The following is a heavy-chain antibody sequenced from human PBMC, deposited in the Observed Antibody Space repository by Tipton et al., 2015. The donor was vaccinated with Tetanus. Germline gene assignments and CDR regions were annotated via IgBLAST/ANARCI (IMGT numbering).Heavy chain of an antibody. CDR1: GGSISSGGYY. Sequence: GLVKPSQTLPLTCTVSGGSISSGGYYWSWIRRHPGKGLEWIGDIYNSGSTYYNPSLKSRVTISVDTSKNQFSLKLNSVTAADTAVYYCARDQARGARGWNYFDYWGQGSLVTVSS. D-gene: IGHD1-26*01. CDR3: ARDQARGARGWNYFDY. V-gene: IGHV4-31*03. CDR2: IYNSGST. J-gene: IGHJ4*02.